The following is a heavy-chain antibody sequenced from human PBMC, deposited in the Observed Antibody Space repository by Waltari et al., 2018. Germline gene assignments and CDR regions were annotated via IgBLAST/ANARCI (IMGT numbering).Heavy chain of an antibody. CDR1: GGSISSYY. Sequence: QVQLQESGPGLVKPSETLSLTRTVSGGSISSYYWSWIRQPPGKGLEWIGYIYYSGSTNYSPSLKSRVTISVDTSKNQFALKLSSVTAADTAVYYCARDCGNWSYQPWGQGTLVTVSS. CDR2: IYYSGST. D-gene: IGHD1-26*01. J-gene: IGHJ5*01. CDR3: ARDCGNWSYQP. V-gene: IGHV4-59*01.